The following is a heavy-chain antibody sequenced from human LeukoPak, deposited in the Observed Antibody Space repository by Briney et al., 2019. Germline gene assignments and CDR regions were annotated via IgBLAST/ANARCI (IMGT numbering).Heavy chain of an antibody. J-gene: IGHJ4*02. CDR3: ARAGKTIFRVVTQYYFDY. Sequence: SVKVSCKASGGTFSSYAISWVRQAPGQGLEWMGGIIPIFGTANYAQKFQGRVTITTVESTSTAYMELSSLRSEDTAAYYCARAGKTIFRVVTQYYFDYWGQGTLVTVSS. CDR1: GGTFSSYA. V-gene: IGHV1-69*05. D-gene: IGHD3-3*01. CDR2: IIPIFGTA.